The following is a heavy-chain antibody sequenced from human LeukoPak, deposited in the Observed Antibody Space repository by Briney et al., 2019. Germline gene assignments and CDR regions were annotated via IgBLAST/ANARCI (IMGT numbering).Heavy chain of an antibody. CDR1: GFTFSSFN. Sequence: GGSLRLSCAASGFTFSSFNMNWVRQGPGKGLEWVSSISTSITYVYYADSVKGRFTISRDNSKNTLYLQMNSLRPEDTAVYYCAKSSTRTGYGMDVWGQGTMVTVSS. D-gene: IGHD3/OR15-3a*01. J-gene: IGHJ6*02. V-gene: IGHV3-21*01. CDR3: AKSSTRTGYGMDV. CDR2: ISTSITYV.